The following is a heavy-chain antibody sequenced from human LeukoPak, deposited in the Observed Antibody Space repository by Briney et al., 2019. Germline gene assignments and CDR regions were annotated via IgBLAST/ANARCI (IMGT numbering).Heavy chain of an antibody. D-gene: IGHD6-13*01. CDR2: IYYSGST. V-gene: IGHV4-61*01. CDR1: GYSISSGYY. CDR3: ARDPKKGIAAV. Sequence: PSETLSLTCTVSGYSISSGYYWGWIRQPPGKGLEWIGYIYYSGSTNYNPSLKSRVTISVDTSKNQFSLKLSSVTAADTAVYYCARDPKKGIAAVWGQGTLVTVSS. J-gene: IGHJ4*02.